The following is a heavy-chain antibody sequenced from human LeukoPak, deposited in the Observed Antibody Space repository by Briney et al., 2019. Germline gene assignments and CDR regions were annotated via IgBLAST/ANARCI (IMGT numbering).Heavy chain of an antibody. V-gene: IGHV4-31*03. J-gene: IGHJ6*03. CDR1: SGSIASGGYY. Sequence: PSRTLSLTCTVSSGSIASGGYYWNWIRQHPGKGLEWIGYIYYSGSTFYNPSLKSRVTMSVDTSKNQFSLKLSSVTAADTAVYYCARAPKGMTTVRYYYYYMDVWGKGTTVTVSS. D-gene: IGHD4-11*01. CDR2: IYYSGST. CDR3: ARAPKGMTTVRYYYYYMDV.